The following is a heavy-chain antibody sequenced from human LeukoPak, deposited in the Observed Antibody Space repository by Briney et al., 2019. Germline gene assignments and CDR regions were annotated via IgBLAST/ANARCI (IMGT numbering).Heavy chain of an antibody. CDR1: GGSFSGYY. V-gene: IGHV4-34*01. J-gene: IGHJ4*02. D-gene: IGHD1-26*01. CDR2: INHSVST. CDR3: ARVVGATLDY. Sequence: SETLSLTCAVYGGSFSGYYWSWIRQPPGKGLEWIGAINHSVSTNYNPSLKSRVTISVDTSKNQFSLKLSSVTAADTAVYYCARVVGATLDYWGQGTLVTVSS.